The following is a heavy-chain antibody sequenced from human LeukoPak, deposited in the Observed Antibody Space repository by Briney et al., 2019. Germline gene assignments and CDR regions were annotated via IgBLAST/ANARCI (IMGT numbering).Heavy chain of an antibody. Sequence: PGGSLRLSCAASGFTFSSYAMNWVRQAPGKGLEWVSAISGSGGTTYYADSVKGRFTISRDDSKNTLYLQMSSLRAEDTAVYYCAKHQVRSHDYWGQGTLVTVSS. J-gene: IGHJ4*02. CDR2: ISGSGGTT. V-gene: IGHV3-23*01. CDR3: AKHQVRSHDY. CDR1: GFTFSSYA.